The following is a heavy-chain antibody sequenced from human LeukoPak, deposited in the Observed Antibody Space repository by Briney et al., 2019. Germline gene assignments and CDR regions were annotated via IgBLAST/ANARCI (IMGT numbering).Heavy chain of an antibody. CDR3: ARPLLLRPLGMDV. Sequence: PWASVKVSCKASGGTFSSYAISWVRQAPGQGLEWMGWISAYNGNTNYAQKLQGRVTMTTDTSTSTAYMELRSLRSDDTAVYYCARPLLLRPLGMDVWGQGTTVTVSS. CDR2: ISAYNGNT. CDR1: GGTFSSYA. J-gene: IGHJ6*02. D-gene: IGHD1-26*01. V-gene: IGHV1-18*01.